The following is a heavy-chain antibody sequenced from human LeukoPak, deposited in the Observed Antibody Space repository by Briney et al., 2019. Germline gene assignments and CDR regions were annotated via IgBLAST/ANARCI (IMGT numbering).Heavy chain of an antibody. J-gene: IGHJ2*01. D-gene: IGHD5-12*01. Sequence: KRSERRSPARTVAGGSLSSSSPYYWGWLGQPLGEWVGWTGSIYYSGSTYYNPSLKSRVTISVDTSKNQLSLKLSSVTAADTAVYYCARPLGSGYSYWYFDLWGRGTLVTVSS. CDR2: IYYSGST. V-gene: IGHV4-39*07. CDR3: ARPLGSGYSYWYFDL. CDR1: GGSLSSSSPYY.